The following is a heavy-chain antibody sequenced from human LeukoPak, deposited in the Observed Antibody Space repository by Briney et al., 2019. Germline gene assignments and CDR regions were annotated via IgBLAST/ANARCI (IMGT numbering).Heavy chain of an antibody. V-gene: IGHV1-46*03. D-gene: IGHD6-19*01. Sequence: IINPIGRSTNSAQKFQGRVTMTRDTSTSTVYMELSSLRSEDTAVYYCARGAVAGRNWFDPWGQGTLVTVSS. J-gene: IGHJ5*02. CDR3: ARGAVAGRNWFDP. CDR2: INPIGRST.